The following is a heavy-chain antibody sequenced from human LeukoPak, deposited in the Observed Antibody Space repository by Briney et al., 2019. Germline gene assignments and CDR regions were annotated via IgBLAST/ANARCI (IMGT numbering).Heavy chain of an antibody. V-gene: IGHV1-2*02. CDR2: ISPNSGGT. J-gene: IGHJ5*02. CDR3: ARGLNNYYDSSGYYFVPVFDP. Sequence: ASVKVSCKASGYTFTGYYMHWVRQAPGQGLEWMGWISPNSGGTNYAQKFQGRVTMTRDTSISTAYMELSRLRSDDTAVYYCARGLNNYYDSSGYYFVPVFDPWGQGTLVTVSS. D-gene: IGHD3-22*01. CDR1: GYTFTGYY.